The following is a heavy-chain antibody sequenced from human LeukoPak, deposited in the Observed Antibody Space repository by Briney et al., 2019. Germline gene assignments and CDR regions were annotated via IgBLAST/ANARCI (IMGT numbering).Heavy chain of an antibody. CDR1: GGSFSGYY. J-gene: IGHJ4*02. CDR2: IYYSGST. V-gene: IGHV4-59*01. D-gene: IGHD3-22*01. CDR3: ARQRLEWHYYDSSGYYYFDY. Sequence: SETLSLTCAVYGGSFSGYYWSWIRQPPGKGLEWIGYIYYSGSTNYNPSLKSRVTISVDTSKNQFHLHLSSVNAADTAVYYCARQRLEWHYYDSSGYYYFDYWGQGTLVTVSS.